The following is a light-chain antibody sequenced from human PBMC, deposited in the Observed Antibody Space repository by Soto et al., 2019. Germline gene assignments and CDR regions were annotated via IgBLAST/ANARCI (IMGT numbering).Light chain of an antibody. CDR3: SSYTSISTYV. J-gene: IGLJ1*01. CDR1: SSDVGGYNY. Sequence: QSVLTQPAYVSGSPGQSITIACTGTSSDVGGYNYVSWYQQYPGKAPRLVISDVSNRPSGVSNRFSGSKSGNSASLTISGLQAEDEADYYCSSYTSISTYVFGTGTQLTVL. CDR2: DVS. V-gene: IGLV2-14*01.